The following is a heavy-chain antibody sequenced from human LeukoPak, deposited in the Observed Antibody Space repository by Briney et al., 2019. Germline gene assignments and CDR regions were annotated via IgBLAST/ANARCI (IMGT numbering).Heavy chain of an antibody. CDR1: GFTFSSYA. CDR2: ISGNGDST. J-gene: IGHJ3*02. CDR3: VKGRYTVSTGAFDI. V-gene: IGHV3-64D*09. Sequence: PGGSLRLSCSASGFTFSSYAMHWVRQAPGKGLEFVSDISGNGDSTYYTDSVKGRFTISRDNSKKTLSLQMSSLRAEDTAVYYCVKGRYTVSTGAFDIWGQGTMVTVSS. D-gene: IGHD4-17*01.